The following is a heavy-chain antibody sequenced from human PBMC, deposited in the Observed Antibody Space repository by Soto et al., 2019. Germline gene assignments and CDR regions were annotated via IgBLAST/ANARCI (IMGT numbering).Heavy chain of an antibody. CDR3: ARGWAGIYNWFDP. J-gene: IGHJ5*02. V-gene: IGHV4-31*03. CDR2: IYYSGST. D-gene: IGHD6-19*01. CDR1: GGSISSGGYY. Sequence: QVQLQESGPGLVKPSQTLSLTCTVSGGSISSGGYYWSCIRQHPGKGLEWIGYIYYSGSTYYNPSLKSRVTISVDTSKNQFSLKLSSATAADTAVYYCARGWAGIYNWFDPWGQGTLVTVSS.